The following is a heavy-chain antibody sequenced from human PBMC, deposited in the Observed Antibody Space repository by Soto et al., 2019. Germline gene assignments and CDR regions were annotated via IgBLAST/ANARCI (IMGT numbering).Heavy chain of an antibody. D-gene: IGHD1-26*01. CDR2: INGGGDGT. Sequence: EVQLLESGGGLVQPGGSLRLSCAASGFTFSSYDIHWVRQAPGKGLEWVSGINGGGDGTFYADSVMGRFTVSRDNSKNMVYLQMNSLRAEDTAIYYRAKDLSSTTPCIKLDDFDIWGQGTMVTVSS. V-gene: IGHV3-23*01. CDR1: GFTFSSYD. J-gene: IGHJ3*02. CDR3: AKDLSSTTPCIKLDDFDI.